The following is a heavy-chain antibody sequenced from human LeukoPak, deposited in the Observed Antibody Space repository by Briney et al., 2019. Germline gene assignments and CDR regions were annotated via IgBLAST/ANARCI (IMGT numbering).Heavy chain of an antibody. V-gene: IGHV3-23*01. J-gene: IGHJ5*02. CDR3: AKGGCSSTSCFYWFDP. Sequence: GGSLRLSCAASGFSFGSYAMTWVRQAPGKGLEWVSAISGSGGSTYYADSVKGRFTISRDNSKNTLYLQMNSLRAEDTAVYYCAKGGCSSTSCFYWFDPWGQGTLVTVSS. CDR1: GFSFGSYA. D-gene: IGHD2-2*01. CDR2: ISGSGGST.